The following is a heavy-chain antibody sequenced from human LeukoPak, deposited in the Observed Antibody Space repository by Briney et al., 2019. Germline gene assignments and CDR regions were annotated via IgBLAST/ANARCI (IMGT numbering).Heavy chain of an antibody. Sequence: GGSLRLSCAASGFTFSSYWMSWVRQAPGKGREWVANIKQDGSEKYYVDSVKGRFTISRDNAKNSLYLQMNSLRAEDTAVYYCARDRRNYYDSSGYYDYWGQGTLVTVSS. D-gene: IGHD3-22*01. CDR1: GFTFSSYW. CDR2: IKQDGSEK. V-gene: IGHV3-7*01. J-gene: IGHJ4*02. CDR3: ARDRRNYYDSSGYYDY.